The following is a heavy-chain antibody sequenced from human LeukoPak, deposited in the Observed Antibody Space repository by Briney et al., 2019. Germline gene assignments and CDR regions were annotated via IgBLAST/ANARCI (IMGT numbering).Heavy chain of an antibody. J-gene: IGHJ4*02. CDR2: IYYSGST. V-gene: IGHV4-59*12. CDR1: GLTFSRSW. Sequence: GSLRLSCAASGLTFSRSWMHWVRQAPGKGLEWIGSIYYSGSTYYNPSLKSRVTMSEDTSKNHFSLKLSSVTAADTAVYYCARGFLGDYFGSGSYYVFDYWGQGTLVTVSS. CDR3: ARGFLGDYFGSGSYYVFDY. D-gene: IGHD3-10*01.